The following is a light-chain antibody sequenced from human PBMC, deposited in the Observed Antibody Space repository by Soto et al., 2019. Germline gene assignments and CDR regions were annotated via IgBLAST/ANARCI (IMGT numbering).Light chain of an antibody. V-gene: IGLV2-8*01. J-gene: IGLJ2*01. CDR3: SSYAGDIVL. CDR1: SSDVGRYNY. Sequence: QSALTQPPSASGSPGQSVTISCTGTSSDVGRYNYVSWYQQHPGKAPKLMIFEVSKRPSGVPDRFSGSKSGNTASLTVSGLQAEDEADYYGSSYAGDIVLFGGGTKLTVL. CDR2: EVS.